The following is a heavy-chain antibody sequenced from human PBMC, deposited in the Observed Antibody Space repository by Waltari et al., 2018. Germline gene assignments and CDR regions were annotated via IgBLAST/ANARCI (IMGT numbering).Heavy chain of an antibody. CDR1: GYTFTDYY. Sequence: EVQLVQSGAEVKKPGATVKISCKVSGYTFTDYYMHWVQQAPGQGLEWMGLVDPEDGETIYAEKFQGRVTITADTSTDTAYMELSSLRSEDTAVYYCATHSLIGYCSGGSCYLNYWGQGTLVTVSS. D-gene: IGHD2-15*01. V-gene: IGHV1-69-2*01. CDR2: VDPEDGET. J-gene: IGHJ4*02. CDR3: ATHSLIGYCSGGSCYLNY.